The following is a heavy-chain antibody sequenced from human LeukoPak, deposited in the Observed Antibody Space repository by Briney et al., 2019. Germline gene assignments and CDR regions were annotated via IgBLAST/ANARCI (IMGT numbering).Heavy chain of an antibody. J-gene: IGHJ4*02. D-gene: IGHD3-22*01. Sequence: SVKVSCKASGGTFSSYAISWVRQAPGQGLEWMGRIIPIFGTANYAQKFQGRVTIATDESTSTAYMELSSLRSEDTAVYYCARGQHSSGYYSPNWGQGTLVTVSS. CDR3: ARGQHSSGYYSPN. CDR2: IIPIFGTA. V-gene: IGHV1-69*05. CDR1: GGTFSSYA.